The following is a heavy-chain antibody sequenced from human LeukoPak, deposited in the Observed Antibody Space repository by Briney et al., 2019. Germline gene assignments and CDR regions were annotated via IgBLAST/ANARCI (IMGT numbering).Heavy chain of an antibody. V-gene: IGHV4-34*01. Sequence: PSETLSLTCAVYGGSFSGYYWSWIRQPPGKGLEWIGEINHSGSTNYNPSLKSRVTISVDTSKNQFSLKLSSVTAADTAVYYCARVGLYRAAAGTGDYYGMDVWGQGTTVTVSS. CDR1: GGSFSGYY. CDR2: INHSGST. J-gene: IGHJ6*02. CDR3: ARVGLYRAAAGTGDYYGMDV. D-gene: IGHD6-13*01.